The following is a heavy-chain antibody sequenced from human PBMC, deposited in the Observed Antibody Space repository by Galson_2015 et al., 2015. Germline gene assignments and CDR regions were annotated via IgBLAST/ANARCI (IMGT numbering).Heavy chain of an antibody. J-gene: IGHJ3*02. CDR3: VRDTLDREAGDAFDI. D-gene: IGHD5-24*01. Sequence: CAISGDSVSSYSAAWNWIRQSPSRGLEWLGRTYHRSKWYNEYAVSVKSRITISPDTSKNQFSLQLNSVTPEDTAVYYCVRDTLDREAGDAFDIWGQGTLVTVSS. CDR2: TYHRSKWYN. V-gene: IGHV6-1*01. CDR1: GDSVSSYSAA.